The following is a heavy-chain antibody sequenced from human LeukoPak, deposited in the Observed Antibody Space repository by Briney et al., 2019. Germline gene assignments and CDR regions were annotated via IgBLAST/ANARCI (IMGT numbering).Heavy chain of an antibody. CDR1: GGSISGYY. V-gene: IGHV4-34*01. J-gene: IGHJ4*02. Sequence: PSETLSLTCAVYGGSISGYYWSWIRQPPGKGLEWIGEINHSGSTNYNPSLKSRVTISVDTSKNQFSLKLSSVTAADTAVYYCARGRIGRFGGFDYWGQGTLVTVSS. CDR2: INHSGST. CDR3: ARGRIGRFGGFDY. D-gene: IGHD3-10*01.